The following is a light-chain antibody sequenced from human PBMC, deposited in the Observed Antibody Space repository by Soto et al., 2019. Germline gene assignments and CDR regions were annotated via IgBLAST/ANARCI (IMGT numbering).Light chain of an antibody. Sequence: DIQMTHSPSSLSASVGDRVTITCQASQDISNYLNWYQQKPGKAPKLLISDASSLESGVPARFSGSGSGTEFTLTISSLQPDDFATYYCQQYSIQWTFGQGTKVDIK. V-gene: IGKV1-5*01. CDR2: DAS. J-gene: IGKJ1*01. CDR1: QDISNY. CDR3: QQYSIQWT.